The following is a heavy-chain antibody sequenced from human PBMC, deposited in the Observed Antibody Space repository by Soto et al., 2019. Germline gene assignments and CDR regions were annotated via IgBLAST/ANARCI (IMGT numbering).Heavy chain of an antibody. D-gene: IGHD2-15*01. J-gene: IGHJ3*02. CDR3: AGDIYGGNCCDAFDI. V-gene: IGHV1-18*01. CDR1: GYTFTNYG. Sequence: QAQLAQSGAEVKKPGASVNISCKASGYTFTNYGFIWVRQAPGHGLEWVGWISPYNGKTEYAQNFQGRVTMARDKTTSTAYLELMSLRSDDTDLYYGAGDIYGGNCCDAFDIWGQGTMVTVSS. CDR2: ISPYNGKT.